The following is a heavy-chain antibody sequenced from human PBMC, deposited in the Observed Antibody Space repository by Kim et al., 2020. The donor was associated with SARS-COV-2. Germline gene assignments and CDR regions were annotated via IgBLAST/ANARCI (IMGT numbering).Heavy chain of an antibody. D-gene: IGHD6-13*01. J-gene: IGHJ4*02. V-gene: IGHV4-4*02. Sequence: TPSLKIRVTISVDKSKNQFSLKLSSVTAADTAVYYCATKAEYSSSWLDYWGQGTLVTVSS. CDR3: ATKAEYSSSWLDY.